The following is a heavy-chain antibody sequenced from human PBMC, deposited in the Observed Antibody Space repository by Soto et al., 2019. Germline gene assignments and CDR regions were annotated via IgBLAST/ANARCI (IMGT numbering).Heavy chain of an antibody. D-gene: IGHD3-10*01. CDR3: AKVSRKGSSIDFDY. Sequence: QVQLVQSGAELKKPWASVKVSCKASGYNFSNYDMNLVRQATGQGPEWIGWVNPNNGDTGYAQKFQGRVTLTTAISTTTGYMELTSLRSEDTAIYYCAKVSRKGSSIDFDYLGQGTLFTVSS. V-gene: IGHV1-8*01. CDR2: VNPNNGDT. CDR1: GYNFSNYD. J-gene: IGHJ4*02.